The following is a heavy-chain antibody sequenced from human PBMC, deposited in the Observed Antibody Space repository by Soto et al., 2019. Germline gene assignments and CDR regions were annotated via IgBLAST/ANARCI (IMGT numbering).Heavy chain of an antibody. CDR3: AKEVTFCGVVQTCYMDV. CDR2: ISGSGGST. J-gene: IGHJ6*03. V-gene: IGHV3-23*01. Sequence: EVQLLESGGGLVQPGGSLRLSCAASGFTFSSYAMSWVRQAPGKGLEWVSAISGSGGSTYYADSVKGQFTISRDNSKNTLDLQMNSLRAEDTGVYYCAKEVTFCGVVQTCYMDVWGKGTPVTVSS. CDR1: GFTFSSYA. D-gene: IGHD3-3*01.